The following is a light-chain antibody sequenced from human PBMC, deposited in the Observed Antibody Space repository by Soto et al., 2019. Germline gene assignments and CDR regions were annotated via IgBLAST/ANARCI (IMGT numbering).Light chain of an antibody. J-gene: IGKJ3*01. V-gene: IGKV1-33*01. Sequence: DIQMTQSPSSLSASVGDRVTITCQASQDINKYLNWYQQKPGKAPKLLIYDASNLETGVPSTFSGSGSGTDLTFTISSLQPEDIATYFCQQYDTLPFTFGPGTKVDIK. CDR3: QQYDTLPFT. CDR1: QDINKY. CDR2: DAS.